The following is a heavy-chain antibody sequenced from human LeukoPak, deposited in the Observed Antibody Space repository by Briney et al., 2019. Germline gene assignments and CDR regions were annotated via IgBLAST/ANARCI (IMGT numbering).Heavy chain of an antibody. CDR3: AKATRYCSGGSCYSFYYYGMDV. CDR2: ISASGGST. Sequence: GSLRLSCAASGFTFSSYAMSWVRQAPGKGLEWVSAISASGGSTYYADSVKGRFTISRDNSKNTLYLQMSSLRAEDTAVYYCAKATRYCSGGSCYSFYYYGMDVWGQGTTVTVSS. CDR1: GFTFSSYA. D-gene: IGHD2-15*01. J-gene: IGHJ6*01. V-gene: IGHV3-23*01.